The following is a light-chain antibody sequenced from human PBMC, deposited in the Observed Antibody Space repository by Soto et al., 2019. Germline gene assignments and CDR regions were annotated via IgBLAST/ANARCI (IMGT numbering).Light chain of an antibody. CDR3: QQYNNYPWT. J-gene: IGKJ1*01. V-gene: IGKV1-5*03. CDR2: KAS. CDR1: QSINSW. Sequence: DIQMTQSPSTLSASVGDRVTITCRASQSINSWLAWYQQKPGKAPKLLIYKASSLESGVPSRFSGRGSGAEFTLTISSLQPDDFATYYCQQYNNYPWTFGQGTKVEVK.